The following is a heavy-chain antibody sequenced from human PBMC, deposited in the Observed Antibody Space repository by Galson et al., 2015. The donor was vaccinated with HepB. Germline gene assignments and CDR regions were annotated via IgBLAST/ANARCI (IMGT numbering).Heavy chain of an antibody. CDR2: IYSGGST. CDR1: GFTVSSNY. V-gene: IGHV3-66*01. D-gene: IGHD2-2*01. Sequence: SLRLSCAASGFTVSSNYMSWVRQAPGEGLEWVSVIYSGGSTYYADSVKGRFTISRDNSKNTLYLQMNSLRAEDTAVYFCARDRYCGSPTCYGYYYGMDVWGQGTTVTVTS. CDR3: ARDRYCGSPTCYGYYYGMDV. J-gene: IGHJ6*02.